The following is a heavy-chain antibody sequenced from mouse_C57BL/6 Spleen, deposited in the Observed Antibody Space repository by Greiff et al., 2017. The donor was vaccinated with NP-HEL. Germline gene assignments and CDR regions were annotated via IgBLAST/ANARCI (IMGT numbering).Heavy chain of an antibody. CDR2: IDPSDSYT. D-gene: IGHD1-1*02. CDR3: AREGETMPPTDY. CDR1: GYTFTSYW. Sequence: QVQLQQPGAELVKPGASVKLSCKASGYTFTSYWMQWVKQRPGQGLEWIGEIDPSDSYTNYNQKFKGKATLTVATSSSTAYMQLSSLTSEDSAVYYCAREGETMPPTDYWGQGTSVTVSS. J-gene: IGHJ4*01. V-gene: IGHV1-50*01.